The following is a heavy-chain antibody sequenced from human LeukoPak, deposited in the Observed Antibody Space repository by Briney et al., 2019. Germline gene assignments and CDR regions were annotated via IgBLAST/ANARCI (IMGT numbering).Heavy chain of an antibody. D-gene: IGHD3-16*01. CDR1: GGPLSSYS. CDR3: ARRMLEARQSSAANWFDT. V-gene: IGHV4-4*07. J-gene: IGHJ5*02. Sequence: SETLSLTCTVSGGPLSSYSWSWIRQPPGKGLEWIGRIYASGSTIYNPSLQSRISISVDTSNHHFSLHLTSVAAADTAVYYCARRMLEARQSSAANWFDTWGQGTLVTVSS. CDR2: IYASGST.